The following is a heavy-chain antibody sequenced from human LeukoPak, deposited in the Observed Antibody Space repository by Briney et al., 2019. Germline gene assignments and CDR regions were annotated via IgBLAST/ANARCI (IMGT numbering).Heavy chain of an antibody. CDR1: GGTFSSYA. J-gene: IGHJ4*02. CDR2: IIPIFGTA. Sequence: ASVKVSCKASGGTFSSYAISWVRQAPGQGLEWMGGIIPIFGTANYAQKFQGRVTITADESTSTAYMELSSLRSEDTAVYYCALMPYGSGSYYGIFYWGQGTLVTVSS. CDR3: ALMPYGSGSYYGIFY. D-gene: IGHD3-10*01. V-gene: IGHV1-69*13.